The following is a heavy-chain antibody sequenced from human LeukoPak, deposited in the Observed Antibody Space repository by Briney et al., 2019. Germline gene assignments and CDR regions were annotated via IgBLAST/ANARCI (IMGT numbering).Heavy chain of an antibody. CDR2: IWYDGSNK. V-gene: IGHV3-33*01. CDR1: GFTFSSYG. D-gene: IGHD1-26*01. CDR3: ARGARLTEWELLPHYYYYGMDV. J-gene: IGHJ6*02. Sequence: PGRSLRLSCAASGFTFSSYGMHWVRQAPGKGLEWVAVIWYDGSNKYYADSVKGRFTISRDNSKNTLYLQMNSLRAEDTAVYYCARGARLTEWELLPHYYYYGMDVWGQGTTVTVSS.